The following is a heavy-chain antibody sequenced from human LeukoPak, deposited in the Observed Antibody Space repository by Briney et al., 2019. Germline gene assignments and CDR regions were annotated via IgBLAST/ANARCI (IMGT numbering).Heavy chain of an antibody. Sequence: SETLSLTCTVSGASISSGDYYWSWIRQPPGKGLEWIGSIYYSGSTFHYNPSLKSRVAISIDTSKNQFSLSLSSVTAADTAVYYCASTNCSRSSCFGANWFDPWGQETLVTVSS. D-gene: IGHD2-2*01. CDR3: ASTNCSRSSCFGANWFDP. V-gene: IGHV4-30-4*08. J-gene: IGHJ5*02. CDR2: IYYSGST. CDR1: GASISSGDYY.